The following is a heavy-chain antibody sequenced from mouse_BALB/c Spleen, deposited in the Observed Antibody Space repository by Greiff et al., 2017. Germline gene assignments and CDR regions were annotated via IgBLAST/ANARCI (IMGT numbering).Heavy chain of an antibody. J-gene: IGHJ4*01. D-gene: IGHD3-3*01. CDR3: ARDRDGAMDY. CDR1: GFTFSDYY. CDR2: ISDGGSYT. V-gene: IGHV5-4*02. Sequence: EVQRVESGGGLVKPGGSLKLSCAASGFTFSDYYMYWVRQTPEKRLEWVATISDGGSYTYYPDSVKGRFTISRDNAKNNLYLQMSSLKSEDTAMYYCARDRDGAMDYWGQGTSVTVSS.